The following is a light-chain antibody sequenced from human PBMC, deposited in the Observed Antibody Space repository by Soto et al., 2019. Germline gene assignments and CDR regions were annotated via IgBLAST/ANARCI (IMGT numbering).Light chain of an antibody. V-gene: IGLV4-69*01. CDR2: LNSDGSH. J-gene: IGLJ2*01. CDR3: QNWCTGMV. Sequence: QPVLTQSPSASASLGASVKLTCTLSSGHSSYAIAWHQQQPEKGPRYLMKLNSDGSHGKGDGIHDRFSGSSSGAERYLTVSSLQCEEKADYYCQNWCTGMVFGGGTKLHVL. CDR1: SGHSSYA.